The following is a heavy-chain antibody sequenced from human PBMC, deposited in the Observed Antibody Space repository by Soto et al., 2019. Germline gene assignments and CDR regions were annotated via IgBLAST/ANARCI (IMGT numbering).Heavy chain of an antibody. CDR2: ISASNGNT. J-gene: IGHJ4*02. V-gene: IGHV1-18*01. D-gene: IGHD3-3*01. Sequence: ASVKVSCKASGGTFSSYAISWVRQAPGQGLEWMGWISASNGNTNYAQKLQGRVTMTTDTSTSTAYMELRSLRSDDTAVYYCARDLTIFGVAPYWGQGTLVTVS. CDR3: ARDLTIFGVAPY. CDR1: GGTFSSYA.